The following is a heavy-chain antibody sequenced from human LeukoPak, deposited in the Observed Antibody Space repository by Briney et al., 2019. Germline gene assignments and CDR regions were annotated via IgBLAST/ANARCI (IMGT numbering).Heavy chain of an antibody. J-gene: IGHJ6*02. V-gene: IGHV4-59*01. CDR2: IYYSGST. D-gene: IGHD6-19*01. CDR1: GGSISSYY. Sequence: SETLSLTCTVSGGSISSYYWSWIRQPPGKGLEWIGYIYYSGSTNYNPPLKSRVTISVDTSKNQFSLKLSSVTAADTAVYYCARAPVAVAGTDYYYYGMDVWGQGTTVTVSS. CDR3: ARAPVAVAGTDYYYYGMDV.